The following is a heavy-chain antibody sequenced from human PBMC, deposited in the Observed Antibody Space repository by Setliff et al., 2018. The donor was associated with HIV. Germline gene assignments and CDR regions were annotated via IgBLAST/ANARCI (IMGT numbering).Heavy chain of an antibody. CDR2: INIYGGAP. CDR3: ARGSLRVGATDY. CDR1: GYTFTENY. J-gene: IGHJ4*02. Sequence: ASVKVSCKASGYTFTENYIHWVRQAPGQGLEWMGRINIYGGAPRYAQIFQGRVTMTRDTSINTAYMHLSGPTFDDTATYFCARGSLRVGATDYWGQGTQVTVSS. D-gene: IGHD3-10*01. V-gene: IGHV1-2*06.